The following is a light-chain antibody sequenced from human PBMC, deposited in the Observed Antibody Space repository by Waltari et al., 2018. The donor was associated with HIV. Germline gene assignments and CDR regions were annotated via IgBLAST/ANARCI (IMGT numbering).Light chain of an antibody. CDR3: QQHDNFPLT. J-gene: IGKJ4*01. CDR2: GAS. CDR1: QSVTSTY. Sequence: DIVLTQSPGTLSLSPGERATLSCRASQSVTSTYLAWYQQKPGQAPRLLIYGASNRATAIPDRFSGSGSGTDFTLTISRLEPEDFAVYYCQQHDNFPLTFGGGTKVDIK. V-gene: IGKV3-20*01.